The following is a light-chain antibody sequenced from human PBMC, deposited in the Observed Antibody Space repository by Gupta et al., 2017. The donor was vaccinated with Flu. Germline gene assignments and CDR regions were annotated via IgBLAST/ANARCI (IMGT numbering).Light chain of an antibody. J-gene: IGLJ2*01. CDR3: EDWEDSPNAKRVV. CDR2: SNK. Sequence: SVLTQPPSASGTPGQRVTISCSGSPSHIGSHTVHWYQQLPGTAPKPLICSNKKRRCGVADQFSGSTSGTSAYLAITELPADDEAEYYGEDWEDSPNAKRVVCGGGTKLTVL. V-gene: IGLV1-44*01. CDR1: PSHIGSHT.